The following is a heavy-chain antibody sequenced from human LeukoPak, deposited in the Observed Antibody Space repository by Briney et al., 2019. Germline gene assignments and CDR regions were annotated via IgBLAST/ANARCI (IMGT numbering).Heavy chain of an antibody. Sequence: PGGSLRLSCAASGFYFANYAMSWVRQAPGKGLEWVSAISGSGGSTYYADSVKGRFTISRDNSKNTLYLQMNSLRSDDTAVYYCARGTGALAARDYYYMDVWGKGTTVTVSS. D-gene: IGHD6-6*01. CDR2: ISGSGGST. CDR3: ARGTGALAARDYYYMDV. V-gene: IGHV3-23*01. CDR1: GFYFANYA. J-gene: IGHJ6*03.